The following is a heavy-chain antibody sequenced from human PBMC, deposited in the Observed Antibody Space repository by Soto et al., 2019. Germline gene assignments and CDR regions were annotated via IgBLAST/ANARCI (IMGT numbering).Heavy chain of an antibody. CDR3: ARWVEVSLDYFDS. Sequence: SETLSLTCTVSGGSISNGYYYWSWVRQNPGKGLEWIGHIYHSGRTYYNPSLKSRVTISVDTSKNQFSLNLSSVTAADTAVYYCARWVEVSLDYFDSWG. J-gene: IGHJ4*01. CDR1: GGSISNGYYY. CDR2: IYHSGRT. D-gene: IGHD2-15*01. V-gene: IGHV4-31*03.